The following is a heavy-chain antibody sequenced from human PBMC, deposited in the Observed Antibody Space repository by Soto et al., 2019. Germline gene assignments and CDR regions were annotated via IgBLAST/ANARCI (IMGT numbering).Heavy chain of an antibody. V-gene: IGHV2-5*02. J-gene: IGHJ5*02. D-gene: IGHD3-10*01. Sequence: SGPTLVNPTQPLTLTYTFSGFSLSTSGVGVGWIRQPPGKALECLALIYWDGDKRYSPSLQSRLSITKVTSKNQVVLTMTNLDPVDTATYYCAHIPSYYANAGFDPWGQEALVTISS. CDR2: IYWDGDK. CDR3: AHIPSYYANAGFDP. CDR1: GFSLSTSGVG.